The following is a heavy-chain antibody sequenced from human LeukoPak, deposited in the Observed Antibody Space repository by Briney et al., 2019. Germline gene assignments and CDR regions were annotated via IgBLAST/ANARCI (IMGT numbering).Heavy chain of an antibody. CDR3: ARGTGDYGDYIDY. CDR1: GGSISSYY. D-gene: IGHD4-17*01. J-gene: IGHJ4*02. V-gene: IGHV4-59*01. Sequence: SETLSITCTVSGGSISSYYWSWIRQPPGKGLEWIGYIYYSGSTNYNPSLKSRVTISVDTSKNQFSLKLSSVTAADTAVYYCARGTGDYGDYIDYWGQGTLVTVSS. CDR2: IYYSGST.